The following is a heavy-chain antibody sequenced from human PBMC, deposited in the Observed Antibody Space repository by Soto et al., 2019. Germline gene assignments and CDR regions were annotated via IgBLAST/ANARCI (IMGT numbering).Heavy chain of an antibody. CDR2: IYYSGST. CDR3: ARVSDSGSYFTFDY. V-gene: IGHV4-31*03. Sequence: QVQLQESGPGLVKPSQTLSLTCTVSGGSINSGAYYWNWIRQHPGKGLEWIGYIYYSGSTYYNPSLKSRITISVDTSKNHFSLKLTSVTAADTAVYYCARVSDSGSYFTFDYWAREPWSPSPQ. J-gene: IGHJ4*02. D-gene: IGHD1-26*01. CDR1: GGSINSGAYY.